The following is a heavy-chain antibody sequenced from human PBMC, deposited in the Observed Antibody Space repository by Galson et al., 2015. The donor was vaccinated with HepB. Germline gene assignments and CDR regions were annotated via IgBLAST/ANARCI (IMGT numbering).Heavy chain of an antibody. V-gene: IGHV1-8*01. J-gene: IGHJ4*02. CDR2: MSPNNGNT. CDR1: EYTFSSYD. D-gene: IGHD6-19*01. CDR3: ARVNPSSGAFDY. Sequence: VKVSCKASEYTFSSYDIHWVRQATGQGLEWMGWMSPNNGNTGSAQKFQGRVTMTRNTSISTAYMDLSSLRSEDTAVYYCARVNPSSGAFDYWGQGTLVTVSS.